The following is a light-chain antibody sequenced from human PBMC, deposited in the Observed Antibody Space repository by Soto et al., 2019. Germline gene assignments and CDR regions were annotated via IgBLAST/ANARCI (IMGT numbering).Light chain of an antibody. J-gene: IGKJ4*01. CDR3: HQYDSSPLT. CDR2: GAS. V-gene: IGKV3-20*01. Sequence: EIVLTQSPGTLSLSPGERATLSCRASQSVSSSYLAWYQQKPGQAPRLLIYGASSRATGIPDRFSGSGSGTDLTLTISRLEPEDFAVYYCHQYDSSPLTFGGGTKVEI. CDR1: QSVSSSY.